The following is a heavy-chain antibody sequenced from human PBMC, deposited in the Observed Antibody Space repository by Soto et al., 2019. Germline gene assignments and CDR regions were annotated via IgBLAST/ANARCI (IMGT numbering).Heavy chain of an antibody. CDR1: GGSISSYY. J-gene: IGHJ6*02. CDR3: ARYKSNYYYGMDV. Sequence: SQTLLLTCTVSGGSISSYYWRRIRQPPAKRLEWSGYIYYSGSPNYNPSLKSRVTISVDTSKNQFSLKLSSVTAADTAVYYCARYKSNYYYGMDVWAQGTTVSVSS. V-gene: IGHV4-59*01. CDR2: IYYSGSP. D-gene: IGHD1-20*01.